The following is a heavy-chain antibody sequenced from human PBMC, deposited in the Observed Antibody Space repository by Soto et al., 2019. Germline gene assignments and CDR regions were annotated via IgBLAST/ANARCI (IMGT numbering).Heavy chain of an antibody. V-gene: IGHV1-18*01. CDR3: ARGGTPIDY. D-gene: IGHD3-16*01. CDR1: GYTFTNFG. J-gene: IGHJ4*02. Sequence: QVQLVQSGAEVKKPGASVKVSCKASGYTFTNFGISWVRQAPGQGLEWMGWISAYNVNTKYAQNFQGRVTMTTDTSTSTADMELRSLRSDDTAVYYSARGGTPIDYWGQGTLVTVSS. CDR2: ISAYNVNT.